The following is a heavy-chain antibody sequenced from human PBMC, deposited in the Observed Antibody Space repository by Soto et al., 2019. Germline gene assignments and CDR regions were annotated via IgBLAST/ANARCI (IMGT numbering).Heavy chain of an antibody. V-gene: IGHV3-48*02. CDR1: GFTFSSYS. J-gene: IGHJ6*02. Sequence: EVQLVESGGGLVQPGGSLRLSCAASGFTFSSYSMNWVRQAPGKRLEWVSHISSSSSTIYYADSVKGRFTISRDNAKNSLYLQMNSLRDEDTAVYYCARVRGFYSGSERDGLGMDVWAQGTTVTVSS. D-gene: IGHD1-26*01. CDR2: ISSSSSTI. CDR3: ARVRGFYSGSERDGLGMDV.